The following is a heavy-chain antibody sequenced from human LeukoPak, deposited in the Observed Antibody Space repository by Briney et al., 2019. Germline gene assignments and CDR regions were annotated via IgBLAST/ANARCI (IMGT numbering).Heavy chain of an antibody. V-gene: IGHV4-59*01. CDR2: MYNSGST. CDR1: GGSISGSY. CDR3: ARGIESYGDYGY. Sequence: EPSETLSLTCTVSGGSISGSYWSWIRQPPGKGLEWIAYMYNSGSTNYNPSLKSRVIISIDTSKNQFSLKLSSLTAADTAIYYCARGIESYGDYGYWGQGILVTVSS. D-gene: IGHD4-17*01. J-gene: IGHJ4*02.